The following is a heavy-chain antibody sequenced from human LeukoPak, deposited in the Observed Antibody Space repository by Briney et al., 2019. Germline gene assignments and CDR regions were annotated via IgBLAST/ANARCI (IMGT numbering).Heavy chain of an antibody. D-gene: IGHD1-26*01. V-gene: IGHV1-2*02. Sequence: ASVKVSRKASGYTFTGYYMHWVRQAPGQGLEWMGWIIPNSGATSYAQNFQVRVTMTRDTSVSTAYMELSRLTSDDTAVYYCARQLGATSRDYWGQGTLVTVAS. CDR2: IIPNSGAT. CDR1: GYTFTGYY. CDR3: ARQLGATSRDY. J-gene: IGHJ4*02.